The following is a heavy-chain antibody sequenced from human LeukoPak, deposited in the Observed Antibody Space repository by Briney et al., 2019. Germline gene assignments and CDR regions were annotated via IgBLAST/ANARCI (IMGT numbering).Heavy chain of an antibody. J-gene: IGHJ4*02. V-gene: IGHV4-4*07. CDR1: RASISDNY. D-gene: IGHD6-13*01. Sequence: PSETLSLTCTVSRASISDNYWSWSRQPAGKALEWIGRTYTSGDTNYNPSLKSRASVSVYTSKNQFYLSLRYVTAADTAVYYCTIGGASGSLAHWGPGTLVTVSS. CDR2: TYTSGDT. CDR3: TIGGASGSLAH.